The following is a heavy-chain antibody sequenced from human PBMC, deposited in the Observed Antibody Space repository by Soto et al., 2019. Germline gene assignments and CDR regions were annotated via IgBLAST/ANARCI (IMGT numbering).Heavy chain of an antibody. CDR3: AIGVRTLIVVVISDAFDI. Sequence: EMQLLESGGGLVQPGGSLRLSCAASGFTFRGYAMSWVRQAPGKGLEWVSTISGSSGSTFYADSVKGRFTISRDNSRDTLYLHMNSLRAEDTAVYYCAIGVRTLIVVVISDAFDIWGQGTMVTVSS. J-gene: IGHJ3*02. CDR1: GFTFRGYA. CDR2: ISGSSGST. V-gene: IGHV3-23*01. D-gene: IGHD3-22*01.